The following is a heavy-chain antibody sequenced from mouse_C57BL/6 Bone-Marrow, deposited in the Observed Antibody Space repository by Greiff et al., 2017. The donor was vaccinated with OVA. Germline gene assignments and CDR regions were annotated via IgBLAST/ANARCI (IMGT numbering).Heavy chain of an antibody. Sequence: EVKLQQSGPELVKPGASVKISCKASGYTFTDYYMNWVKQSHGQSLEWIGDINPNNGGTSYNQKFKGKATLTVDKSSSTAYMQLRSLTSEDSAVYYCARDYGSSYAMDYWGQGTSVTVSS. D-gene: IGHD1-1*01. V-gene: IGHV1-26*01. CDR2: INPNNGGT. CDR3: ARDYGSSYAMDY. J-gene: IGHJ4*01. CDR1: GYTFTDYY.